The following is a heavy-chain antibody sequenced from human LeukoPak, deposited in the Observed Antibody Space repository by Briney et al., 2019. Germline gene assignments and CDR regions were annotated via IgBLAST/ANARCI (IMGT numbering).Heavy chain of an antibody. CDR3: AREAVDYGSGSHDY. D-gene: IGHD3-10*01. J-gene: IGHJ4*02. V-gene: IGHV4-4*07. CDR1: GASIGSFY. CDR2: VHSSGST. Sequence: SETLSLTCTVSGASIGSFYWSWIRQPAGKGLEWIGRVHSSGSTNYTPSIKSRVTMSVDTSKNQFSLKLNTVTAADTAMYYCAREAVDYGSGSHDYWGQGILVTVSS.